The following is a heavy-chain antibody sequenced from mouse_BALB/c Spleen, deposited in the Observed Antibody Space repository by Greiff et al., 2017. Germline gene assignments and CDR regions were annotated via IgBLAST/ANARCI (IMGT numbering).Heavy chain of an antibody. CDR3: ARKDYRFPFDF. V-gene: IGHV1S29*02. CDR2: IYPYNGGT. D-gene: IGHD2-14*01. J-gene: IGHJ2*01. Sequence: EVKLMESGPELVKPGASVKISCKASGYTFTDYNMHWVKQSHGKSLEWIGYIYPYNGGTGYNQKFKSKATLTVDNSSSTAYMELRSLTSEDSAVYYCARKDYRFPFDFWGQGTTLTVSS. CDR1: GYTFTDYN.